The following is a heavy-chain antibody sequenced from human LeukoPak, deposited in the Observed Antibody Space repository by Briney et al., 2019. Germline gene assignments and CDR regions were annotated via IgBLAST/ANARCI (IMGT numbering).Heavy chain of an antibody. CDR2: IQPGDSDT. D-gene: IGHD2-21*01. Sequence: ESLKTSCKGSGYSFISYWIGWVRQMPGKGLEWMGIIQPGDSDTRYSPSFQGQVTISVDKSINTAYLQWSSLKASDTAMYYCARVYSRPQPFDYWGQGTLVTVSS. J-gene: IGHJ4*02. V-gene: IGHV5-51*01. CDR3: ARVYSRPQPFDY. CDR1: GYSFISYW.